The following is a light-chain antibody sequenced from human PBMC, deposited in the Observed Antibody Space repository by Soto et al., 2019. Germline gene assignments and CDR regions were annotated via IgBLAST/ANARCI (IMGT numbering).Light chain of an antibody. V-gene: IGLV2-23*01. J-gene: IGLJ3*02. Sequence: QSVLTQPASVSDSPGQSITISCTGTSSDVGSYNFVSWYQQHPGKAPKLMIYEGSKRPSGVSYRFSCSKSGNTASLTISGLHAEDEADYYCCSYAGSNTWVFGGGTKLTVL. CDR2: EGS. CDR3: CSYAGSNTWV. CDR1: SSDVGSYNF.